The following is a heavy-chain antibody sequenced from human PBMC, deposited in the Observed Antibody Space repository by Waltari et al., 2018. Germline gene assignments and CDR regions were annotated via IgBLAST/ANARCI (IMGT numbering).Heavy chain of an antibody. V-gene: IGHV3-23*01. J-gene: IGHJ4*02. CDR2: FSGGGATP. CDR1: GFSFMGFA. Sequence: EVQLLESAGGLVQPGEALRLSCAASGFSFMGFAMTWVRQAPGAGRECVASFSGGGATPFYADSVKGRFTIVRDNSRDTVYLQMNSLRVDDSAVYYCAKGSRGYTNYFFDSWGQGTLVSVSS. CDR3: AKGSRGYTNYFFDS. D-gene: IGHD3-16*02.